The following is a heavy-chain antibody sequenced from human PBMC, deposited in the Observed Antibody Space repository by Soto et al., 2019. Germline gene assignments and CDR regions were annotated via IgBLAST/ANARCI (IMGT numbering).Heavy chain of an antibody. Sequence: ASVKVSCKASGYTFTRYTMTWVRKAPGHRLEWMGWINPANGNKKSSQKFQDRVIITRDTCASTAYMHLSSLRSEDTAVYYCARRIAPGQLGPWGQGTLVTVSS. D-gene: IGHD2-2*01. CDR3: ARRIAPGQLGP. CDR2: INPANGNK. CDR1: GYTFTRYT. V-gene: IGHV1-3*01. J-gene: IGHJ5*02.